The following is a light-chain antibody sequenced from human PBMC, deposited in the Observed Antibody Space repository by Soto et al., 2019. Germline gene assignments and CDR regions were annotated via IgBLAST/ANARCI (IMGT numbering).Light chain of an antibody. CDR1: QSVSSSY. V-gene: IGKV3-20*01. J-gene: IGKJ1*01. Sequence: EIVLTQSPGTLSLSPGERATLSCRASQSVSSSYLAWYQQKPGQAPRLLIYGASNRATGIRDRFSGSGSGTDFTLTISRLEPEDFAVYYCQQYGSSPWTFGQGTKVEIK. CDR2: GAS. CDR3: QQYGSSPWT.